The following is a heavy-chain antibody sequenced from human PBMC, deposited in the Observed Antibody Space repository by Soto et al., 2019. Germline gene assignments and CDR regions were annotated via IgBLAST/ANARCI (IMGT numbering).Heavy chain of an antibody. D-gene: IGHD2-2*01. V-gene: IGHV1-2*04. CDR2: INPNSGGT. CDR3: ARDDVLVPANYYYYGMDV. Sequence: QVQLVQSGAEVKKPGASVKVSCKASGYTFTGYYMHWVRQAPGQGLEWMGWINPNSGGTNYAQKCQGWVTRTRDTSISTAYMELSRLRSDDTAVYYCARDDVLVPANYYYYGMDVWGQGTTVTVSS. CDR1: GYTFTGYY. J-gene: IGHJ6*02.